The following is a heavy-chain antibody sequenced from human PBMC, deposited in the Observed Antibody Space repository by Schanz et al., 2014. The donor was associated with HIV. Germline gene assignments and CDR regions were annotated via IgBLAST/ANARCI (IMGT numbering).Heavy chain of an antibody. Sequence: QLVQSGAEVKKPGASVKVSCKASGYIFTSNGISWVRQAPGQGLEWMGWIVVGSGNTNYAQKFQERVTITRDMSTSTAYMELSSLRSEDTAVYYCAADSEWFGESPSAFDIWGQGTMVTVSS. D-gene: IGHD3-10*01. CDR2: IVVGSGNT. V-gene: IGHV1-58*02. J-gene: IGHJ3*02. CDR3: AADSEWFGESPSAFDI. CDR1: GYIFTSNG.